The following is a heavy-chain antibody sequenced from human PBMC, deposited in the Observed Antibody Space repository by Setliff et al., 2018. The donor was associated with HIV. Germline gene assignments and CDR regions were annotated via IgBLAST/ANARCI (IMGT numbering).Heavy chain of an antibody. J-gene: IGHJ4*02. D-gene: IGHD6-13*01. Sequence: SETLSLTCTVSGVSISSHYWSWIRQPPGKGLEWIGYIYFSGSTSYNPSLKSRVTISVDMSKNQFSLKMNSLTAADTALYYCVSSWYWDFDFWGQGAQVTVSS. CDR1: GVSISSHY. V-gene: IGHV4-4*08. CDR2: IYFSGST. CDR3: VSSWYWDFDF.